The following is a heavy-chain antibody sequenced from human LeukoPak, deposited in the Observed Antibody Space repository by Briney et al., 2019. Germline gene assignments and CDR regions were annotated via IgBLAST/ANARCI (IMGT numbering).Heavy chain of an antibody. J-gene: IGHJ4*02. V-gene: IGHV3-48*01. Sequence: QPGGSLRLSCTASGFTFSNYNMNWVRQAPGKGLEWVSYISSSSSTIYYADSVKGRFTISRDNAKNSLYLQMNSLRGEDTAVYYCARETPEYDWGQGTLVTVSS. CDR3: ARETPEYD. CDR2: ISSSSSTI. CDR1: GFTFSNYN. D-gene: IGHD1-14*01.